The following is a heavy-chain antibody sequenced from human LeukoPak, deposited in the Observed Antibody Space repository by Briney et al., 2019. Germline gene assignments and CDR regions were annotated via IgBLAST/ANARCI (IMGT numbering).Heavy chain of an antibody. V-gene: IGHV1-2*02. Sequence: ASVKVSCKASGYTFTDFYIHWMQQAPGQGLEWMGWINPDNGVTAYAQKFQGRVTMTRDTSISAVYVELSRLRSDDTAVYYCARSDSYAWFDPWGQGTLVTVSS. CDR2: INPDNGVT. CDR3: ARSDSYAWFDP. J-gene: IGHJ5*02. CDR1: GYTFTDFY. D-gene: IGHD2-21*01.